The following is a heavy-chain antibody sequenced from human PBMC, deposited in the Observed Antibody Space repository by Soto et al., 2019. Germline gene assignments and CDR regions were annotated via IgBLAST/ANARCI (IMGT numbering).Heavy chain of an antibody. CDR1: GVSISGSY. CDR3: ARGVAVAGAHIDY. D-gene: IGHD6-19*01. CDR2: VYYTGST. J-gene: IGHJ4*02. Sequence: PAETLSLTCRVSGVSISGSYLSWIRQSPGKGLEWLGYVYYTGSTNYSHSLRSRVSISVDTSKNEFYLRLSSVTAADTAVYFCARGVAVAGAHIDYWGQGTQVTVSS. V-gene: IGHV4-59*01.